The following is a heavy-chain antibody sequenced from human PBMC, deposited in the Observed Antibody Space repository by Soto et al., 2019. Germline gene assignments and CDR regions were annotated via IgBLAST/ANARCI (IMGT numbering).Heavy chain of an antibody. Sequence: PSETLSLTCSVSAGSISFYYWSWVRQPPGKGLEWIGYIYHSGSTSYNPSLRSRVTISTDTSKNQLSLKLSSVTAADTAVYYCVRDLAVPGSDFWGQGTLVTVSS. J-gene: IGHJ4*02. CDR1: AGSISFYY. CDR2: IYHSGST. V-gene: IGHV4-59*01. CDR3: VRDLAVPGSDF. D-gene: IGHD6-19*01.